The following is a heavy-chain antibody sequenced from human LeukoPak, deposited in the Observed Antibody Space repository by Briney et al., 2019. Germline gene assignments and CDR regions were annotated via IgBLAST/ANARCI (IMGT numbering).Heavy chain of an antibody. D-gene: IGHD1-14*01. CDR1: GDSLSSNSAA. CDR3: ARGYRGDFDY. V-gene: IGHV6-1*01. J-gene: IGHJ4*02. CDR2: TYYRSKWYN. Sequence: SQTLSLTCALSGDSLSSNSAAWNWIRQSPSRGLEWLGRTYYRSKWYNDYAVSVKSRITINPSTSENQFSLQLNSVTPEGTAVYYCARGYRGDFDYWGQGALVTVSS.